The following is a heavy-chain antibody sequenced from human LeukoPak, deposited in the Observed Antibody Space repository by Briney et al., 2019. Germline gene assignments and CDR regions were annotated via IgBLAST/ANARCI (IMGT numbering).Heavy chain of an antibody. CDR1: GGTFSSYA. J-gene: IGHJ4*02. D-gene: IGHD4-23*01. CDR3: ARDTAPDYGGNSGPYFDY. V-gene: IGHV1-69*13. CDR2: IIPIFGTA. Sequence: SVKVSCKASGGTFSSYAISWVRQAPGQGLGWMGGIIPIFGTANYAQKFQGRVTITADESTSTAYMELSSLRSEDTAVYYCARDTAPDYGGNSGPYFDYWGQGTLVTVSS.